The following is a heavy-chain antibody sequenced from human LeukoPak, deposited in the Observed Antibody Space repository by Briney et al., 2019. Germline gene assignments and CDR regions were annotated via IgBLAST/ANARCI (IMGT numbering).Heavy chain of an antibody. V-gene: IGHV3-23*01. D-gene: IGHD3-9*01. J-gene: IGHJ4*02. CDR1: GFTFTSYS. Sequence: GGSLRLSCAASGFTFTSYSMNWVRQAPGKGLEWVSTISGGGGSTYYADSVKGRFTISRDNSKNTLYLQMNSLRAEDTAVYYCAKEGDFYDILTDYWGQGTLVTVSS. CDR2: ISGGGGST. CDR3: AKEGDFYDILTDY.